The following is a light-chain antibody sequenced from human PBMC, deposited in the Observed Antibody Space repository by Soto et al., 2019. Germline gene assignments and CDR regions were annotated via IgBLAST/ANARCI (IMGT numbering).Light chain of an antibody. Sequence: EIVMTQSPATLSVSRGGSATLSCRASQHVSSNFAWYRQKPGQAPTLLIYRASTRATGIPARFSGSGSGTEFTLTISSLQSEVFAVYYCQQYNNWPYTFGQGTKLEIK. J-gene: IGKJ2*01. CDR1: QHVSSN. CDR2: RAS. V-gene: IGKV3-15*01. CDR3: QQYNNWPYT.